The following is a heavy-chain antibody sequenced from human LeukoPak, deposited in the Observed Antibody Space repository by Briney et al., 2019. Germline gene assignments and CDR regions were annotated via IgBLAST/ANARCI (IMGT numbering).Heavy chain of an antibody. CDR3: ARGPPRYYYDSSGYHGEYYFDY. D-gene: IGHD3-22*01. J-gene: IGHJ4*02. Sequence: ETLSLTCAVYGGSFRDYYWSWIRQPPGKGLEWIEEINHSGSTNYNPPLKSRVTISVDTSQNQFSLKLSSVTAADTAVYDCARGPPRYYYDSSGYHGEYYFDYWGQGTLVTVSS. CDR2: INHSGST. CDR1: GGSFRDYY. V-gene: IGHV4-34*01.